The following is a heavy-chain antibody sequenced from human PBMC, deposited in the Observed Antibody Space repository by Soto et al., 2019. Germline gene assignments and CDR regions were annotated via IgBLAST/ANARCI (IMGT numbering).Heavy chain of an antibody. D-gene: IGHD3-22*01. Sequence: GGSLRLSCAASGFTFSSYGMHWVRQAPGKGLEWVALIWYDGTNKRYADSVKGRFTISRDNSKNTLYLQMNSLRAEDTAVYYCARDENYYDSSSHYYFGRDCFDPWGQGTLVTVSS. J-gene: IGHJ5*02. V-gene: IGHV3-33*01. CDR2: IWYDGTNK. CDR1: GFTFSSYG. CDR3: ARDENYYDSSSHYYFGRDCFDP.